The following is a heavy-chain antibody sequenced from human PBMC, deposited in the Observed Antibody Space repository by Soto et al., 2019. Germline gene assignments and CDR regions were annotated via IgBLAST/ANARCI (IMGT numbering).Heavy chain of an antibody. CDR1: GGSISSGDYY. J-gene: IGHJ4*02. V-gene: IGHV4-30-4*01. CDR3: ASRAFWSGYYYQYDY. D-gene: IGHD3-3*01. CDR2: IYYSGST. Sequence: PSETLSLTCTVSGGSISSGDYYWSWIRQPPGKGLEWIGYIYYSGSTYYNPSLKSRVTISVDTSKNRFSLKLSSVTAADTAVYYCASRAFWSGYYYQYDYWGQGTLVTVSS.